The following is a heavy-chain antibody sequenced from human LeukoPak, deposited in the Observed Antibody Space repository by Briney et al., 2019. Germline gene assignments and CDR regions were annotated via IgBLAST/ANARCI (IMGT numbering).Heavy chain of an antibody. Sequence: SETLSLTCTASAGSISSYYWSWIRQPPGKGLEWIGYIYYSGSTNYNPSLKSRVTISVDTSKNQFSLKLSSVTAADTAVYYCARHPYDFWSGYYTGFYFDYWGQGTLVTVSS. V-gene: IGHV4-59*08. CDR2: IYYSGST. CDR1: AGSISSYY. J-gene: IGHJ4*02. CDR3: ARHPYDFWSGYYTGFYFDY. D-gene: IGHD3-3*01.